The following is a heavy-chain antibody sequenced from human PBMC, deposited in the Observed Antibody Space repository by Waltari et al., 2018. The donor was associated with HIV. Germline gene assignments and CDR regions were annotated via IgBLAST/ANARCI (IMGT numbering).Heavy chain of an antibody. J-gene: IGHJ4*02. D-gene: IGHD3-10*01. V-gene: IGHV7-4-1*02. CDR1: GYTFTTYA. CDR3: ARGPGRSVDY. CDR2: INTKTGNP. Sequence: QVQLVQSGSELKKPGASVKVSCRASGYTFTTYAINWVRQAPGQGLEWMGWINTKTGNPTYAQDFTGRFVFALDTSVSTAYLQINSLKAEDTAVYYCARGPGRSVDYWGQGTLVTVSS.